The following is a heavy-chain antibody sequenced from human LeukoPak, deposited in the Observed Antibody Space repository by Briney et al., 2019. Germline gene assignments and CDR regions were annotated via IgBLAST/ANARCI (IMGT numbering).Heavy chain of an antibody. CDR1: EITFW. D-gene: IGHD6-6*01. V-gene: IGHV3-7*01. CDR2: IRQDGNEK. CDR3: ALPPFLIAAPPKV. Sequence: GGSLRLSCAASEITFWMTWVRQAPGKGLEWVASIRQDGNEKYYVDSVRGRFTISRDNAKNSLYLQMNSLRAEDTAVYYCALPPFLIAAPPKVWGQGTLVTVSS. J-gene: IGHJ4*02.